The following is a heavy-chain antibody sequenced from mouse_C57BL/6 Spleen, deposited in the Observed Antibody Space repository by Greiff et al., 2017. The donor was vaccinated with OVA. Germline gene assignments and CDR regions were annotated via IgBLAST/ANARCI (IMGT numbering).Heavy chain of an antibody. V-gene: IGHV1-81*01. J-gene: IGHJ2*01. CDR1: GYTFTSYG. CDR3: ARGEPYYFDY. Sequence: VQLVESGAELARPGASVKLSCKASGYTFTSYGISWVKQRTGQGLEWIGEIYPRSGNTYYNEKFKGKATLTADKSSSTAYMELRSLTSEDSAVYFCARGEPYYFDYWGQGTTLTVSS. CDR2: IYPRSGNT.